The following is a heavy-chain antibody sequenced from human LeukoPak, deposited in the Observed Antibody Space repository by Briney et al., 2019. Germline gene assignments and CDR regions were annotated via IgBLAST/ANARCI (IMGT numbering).Heavy chain of an antibody. CDR2: IWYDGSNK. D-gene: IGHD6-13*01. Sequence: GRSLRLSCAASGFTFSSYGMHWVRQAPGKGLEWVAVIWYDGSNKYYADSVKGRFTISRDNSKNTLYLQMNSLRAEDTAVFYCARAVAAGRGSNWFDPWGEGSLVTVSS. CDR3: ARAVAAGRGSNWFDP. J-gene: IGHJ5*02. CDR1: GFTFSSYG. V-gene: IGHV3-33*01.